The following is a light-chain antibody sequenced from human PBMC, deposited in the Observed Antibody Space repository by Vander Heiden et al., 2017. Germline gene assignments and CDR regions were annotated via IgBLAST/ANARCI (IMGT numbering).Light chain of an antibody. Sequence: QSVLTPPPPVSGAPGQRVTISCTGGSSNIGAGYDVHWYQQLPGTAPKLLIYGNANRPSGVPDRFSGSKSGTSASLAITRLQAEDEADYYCQSYDSSLSSVVFAGGTKLTVL. J-gene: IGLJ2*01. CDR3: QSYDSSLSSVV. V-gene: IGLV1-40*01. CDR2: GNA. CDR1: SSNIGAGYD.